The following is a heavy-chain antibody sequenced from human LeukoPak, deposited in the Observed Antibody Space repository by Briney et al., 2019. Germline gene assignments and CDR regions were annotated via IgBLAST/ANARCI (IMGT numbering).Heavy chain of an antibody. J-gene: IGHJ4*02. CDR3: ARDWLSMTTVNTGDYY. D-gene: IGHD4-17*01. CDR1: GFTFSSYS. Sequence: GGSLRLSCAASGFTFSSYSMNWVRQAPGKGLDWVSYTSSSSNTIYYAASVKGRFTISRDNAKNSLYLQMNSLRAEDTAVYYCARDWLSMTTVNTGDYYWGQGTLVTVSS. CDR2: TSSSSNTI. V-gene: IGHV3-48*01.